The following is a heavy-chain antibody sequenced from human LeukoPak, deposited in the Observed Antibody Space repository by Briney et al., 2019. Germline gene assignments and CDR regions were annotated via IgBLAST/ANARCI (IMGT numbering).Heavy chain of an antibody. D-gene: IGHD3-16*01. J-gene: IGHJ4*02. Sequence: QPGRSLRLSCTTSGFTFGDYAMHWVRQAPGKGLEYVSSISSNGVNTYYANSVKGRFTISRDNSKNTLYLQMGSLRAEDMAVYYCARASYTTTWHHLGSWGQGTLVTVSS. CDR2: ISSNGVNT. V-gene: IGHV3-64*01. CDR3: ARASYTTTWHHLGS. CDR1: GFTFGDYA.